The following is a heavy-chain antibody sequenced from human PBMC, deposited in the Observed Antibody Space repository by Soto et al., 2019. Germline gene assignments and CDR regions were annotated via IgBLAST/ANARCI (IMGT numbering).Heavy chain of an antibody. J-gene: IGHJ4*02. CDR1: GSTFTSYC. Sequence: ASVKVSCKASGSTFTSYCISWVRQAPGQGLEWMGWISAYNGNTNYAQKLQGRVTMTTDTSTSTAYMELRSLRSDDTAVYYCARWEPLGYSYRFAVFDYWGQGTLVTVSS. D-gene: IGHD5-18*01. V-gene: IGHV1-18*01. CDR2: ISAYNGNT. CDR3: ARWEPLGYSYRFAVFDY.